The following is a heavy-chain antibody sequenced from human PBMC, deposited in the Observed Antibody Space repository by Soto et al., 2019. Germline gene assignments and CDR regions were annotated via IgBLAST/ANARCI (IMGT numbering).Heavy chain of an antibody. V-gene: IGHV5-51*01. J-gene: IGHJ4*02. CDR1: GYSFTSYW. D-gene: IGHD3-22*01. Sequence: GESLKISCKGSGYSFTSYWIGWVRQMPGKGLEWMGIIYPGDSDTRYSPSFQGQVTISADKSISTAYLQWSSLKASDTAMYYCARQVPGDSSGYYPYFDYWGQGTLVTVSS. CDR2: IYPGDSDT. CDR3: ARQVPGDSSGYYPYFDY.